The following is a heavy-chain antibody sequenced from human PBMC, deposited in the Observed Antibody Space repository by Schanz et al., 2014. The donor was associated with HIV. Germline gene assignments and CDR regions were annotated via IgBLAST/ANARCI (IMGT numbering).Heavy chain of an antibody. J-gene: IGHJ4*02. CDR3: ARRSSDGGYYDN. V-gene: IGHV3-74*02. Sequence: EVHLVESGGVVVQPGGSLTLSCAASGFSFSDYWMHWVRQVPGKGLLWVSRMNNDVSSRLYADSVKGRFTISRDNAKNTLYLQMNSLRDEDTAVYYCARRSSDGGYYDNWGQGTLVTVSS. CDR2: MNNDVSSR. CDR1: GFSFSDYW. D-gene: IGHD2-15*01.